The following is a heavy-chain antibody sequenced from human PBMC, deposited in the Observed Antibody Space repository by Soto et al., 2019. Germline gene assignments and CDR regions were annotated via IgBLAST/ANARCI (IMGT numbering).Heavy chain of an antibody. V-gene: IGHV4-39*01. Sequence: SETLSLTCTVSGGSISSSSYYWGWIRQPPGKGLEWIGSIYYSGSTYYNPSLKSRVTISVDTSKNQFSLKLSSVTAADTAVYYCARRPLYDFWSGIIEKWGKGSTVTVAS. CDR2: IYYSGST. D-gene: IGHD3-3*01. CDR1: GGSISSSSYY. J-gene: IGHJ6*04. CDR3: ARRPLYDFWSGIIEK.